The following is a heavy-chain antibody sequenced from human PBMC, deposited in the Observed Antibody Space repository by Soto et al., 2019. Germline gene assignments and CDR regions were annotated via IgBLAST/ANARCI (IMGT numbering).Heavy chain of an antibody. CDR2: ISGSGGST. CDR1: GFTLSSYA. Sequence: QPGGSLRLSCAPSGFTLSSYAMSWVRPAPGKGLEWVSAISGSGGSTYYADSVKGRFTITRDKTNSTLYLQINTLRAEDTAVYYCAPVPFPYYYYGMDVWGQGTTVTVSS. V-gene: IGHV3-23*01. CDR3: APVPFPYYYYGMDV. J-gene: IGHJ6*02. D-gene: IGHD3-16*01.